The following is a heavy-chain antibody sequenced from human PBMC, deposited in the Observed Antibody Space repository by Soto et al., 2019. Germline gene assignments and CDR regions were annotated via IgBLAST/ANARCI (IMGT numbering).Heavy chain of an antibody. CDR2: IGANGDST. CDR1: GLNFNSYA. V-gene: IGHV3-23*01. D-gene: IGHD3-16*01. CDR3: AGGTYLAY. J-gene: IGHJ4*02. Sequence: GGSLRLSCAASGLNFNSYAMSWVRQAPGKGLEWVAHIGANGDSTYYADSVKGRFTISRDNSKNTVYLQTNSLRVDDTAVYYCAGGTYLAYWGQGTLVTVS.